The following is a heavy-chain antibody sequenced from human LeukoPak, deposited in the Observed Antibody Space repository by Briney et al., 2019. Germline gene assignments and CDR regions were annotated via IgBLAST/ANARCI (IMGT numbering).Heavy chain of an antibody. CDR3: ARDAQRGFDYNNSLEF. V-gene: IGHV3-33*01. D-gene: IGHD4-11*01. J-gene: IGHJ4*02. Sequence: GGSLRLPCAAAGFPFSHYVMHGVAPAPGKGLEWVAVIWSDGTNQYYCDSVKGRFTISTYDSGNTVYLQMNSLTADDTGVYYCARDAQRGFDYNNSLEFWGQGTPVTVST. CDR2: IWSDGTNQ. CDR1: GFPFSHYV.